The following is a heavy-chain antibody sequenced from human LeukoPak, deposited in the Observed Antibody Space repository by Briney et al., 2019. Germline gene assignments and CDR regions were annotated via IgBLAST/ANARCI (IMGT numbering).Heavy chain of an antibody. CDR1: GFTFSDYY. D-gene: IGHD3-22*01. Sequence: GGSLRLSCAASGFTFSDYYMSWIRQAPGKGLGGVPYISSSGSTIYYADSVKGRFTISRDNAKNSLYLQMNSLRAEDTAVYYCARDYYYDSSGYLGYWGQGTLVTVSS. CDR2: ISSSGSTI. V-gene: IGHV3-11*01. CDR3: ARDYYYDSSGYLGY. J-gene: IGHJ4*02.